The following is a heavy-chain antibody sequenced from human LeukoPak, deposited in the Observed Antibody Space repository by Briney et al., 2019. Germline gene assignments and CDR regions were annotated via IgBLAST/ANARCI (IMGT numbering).Heavy chain of an antibody. CDR1: GDSVSSNSAA. V-gene: IGHV6-1*01. Sequence: SQTLSLTCAISGDSVSSNSAAWNWIRQSPSRGLEWLGRTYYKSKWYNDYAVSVKSRITINPDTSKNRFSLQLSSVTPEDSAVYYCAKGRQWLVLYYFDYWGQGTLVTVSS. J-gene: IGHJ4*02. CDR3: AKGRQWLVLYYFDY. CDR2: TYYKSKWYN. D-gene: IGHD6-19*01.